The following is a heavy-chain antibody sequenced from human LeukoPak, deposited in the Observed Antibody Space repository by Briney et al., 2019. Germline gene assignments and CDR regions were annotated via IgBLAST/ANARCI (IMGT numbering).Heavy chain of an antibody. D-gene: IGHD1-26*01. CDR1: GFIFRTFG. J-gene: IGHJ4*02. V-gene: IGHV3-30*12. Sequence: PGGSLRLSCAASGFIFRTFGMHWVRQAPGKGLEWVAVISYDGSNKYYADSVKGRFTISRDNAKNTLYLQMNSLRAEDTAVYYCARQVGATGGFDYWGQGTLVTVSS. CDR3: ARQVGATGGFDY. CDR2: ISYDGSNK.